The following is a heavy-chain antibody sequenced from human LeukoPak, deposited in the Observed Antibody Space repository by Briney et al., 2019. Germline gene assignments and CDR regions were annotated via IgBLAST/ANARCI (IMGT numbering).Heavy chain of an antibody. V-gene: IGHV4-39*01. Sequence: PSETLSLTCTVSGGSISSSTYYWGWIRQPPGKGLEWIGSIYHSGSTYYNPSLKSRVTISVDTSKNQFSLNLSSVTAADTAVYYCAGTRRDGYNYSDHWGQGTLVTVSS. CDR3: AGTRRDGYNYSDH. J-gene: IGHJ4*02. D-gene: IGHD5-24*01. CDR1: GGSISSSTYY. CDR2: IYHSGST.